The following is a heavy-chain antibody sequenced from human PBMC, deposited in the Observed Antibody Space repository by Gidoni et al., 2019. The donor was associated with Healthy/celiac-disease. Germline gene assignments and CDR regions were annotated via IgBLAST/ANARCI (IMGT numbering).Heavy chain of an antibody. V-gene: IGHV3-30*18. D-gene: IGHD4-4*01. J-gene: IGHJ6*02. CDR3: AKDREKTTVTDYYGMDV. CDR2: ISYDGSNK. CDR1: GFTFSSSG. Sequence: QVQLVESGGGVVQPGRSLRLSCAASGFTFSSSGMHWVRQAPGKGLEWVAVISYDGSNKYYADSVKGRFTISRDNSKNTLYLQMNSLRAEDTAVYYCAKDREKTTVTDYYGMDVWGQGTTVTVSS.